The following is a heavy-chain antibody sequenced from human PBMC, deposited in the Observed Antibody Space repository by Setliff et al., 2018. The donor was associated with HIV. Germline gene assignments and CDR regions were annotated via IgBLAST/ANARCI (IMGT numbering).Heavy chain of an antibody. V-gene: IGHV1-69*13. J-gene: IGHJ4*02. Sequence: SVKVSCKASGGTFSSYAITWVRQAPGQGPEWMGGIIPIYGTPNYAQRFQGRVTITADESTSTAYMDLSSLRSDDSAVYYCARGWMATLNGPLGYWGQGTLVTVSS. CDR3: ARGWMATLNGPLGY. D-gene: IGHD5-12*01. CDR2: IIPIYGTP. CDR1: GGTFSSYA.